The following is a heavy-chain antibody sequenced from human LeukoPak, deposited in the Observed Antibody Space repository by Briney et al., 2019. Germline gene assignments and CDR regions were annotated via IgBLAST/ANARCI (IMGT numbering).Heavy chain of an antibody. J-gene: IGHJ4*02. D-gene: IGHD3-10*02. Sequence: GGSLRLSCAASGFTFSSYAMNWVRQTPGKGLEWVAGISSGDRTFHAESVKGRFTISRDKSKDTLYLQMNSLRAEDTAVYYCAKDATASPYVNWFDNWGQGTQVIVSS. CDR2: ISSGDRT. V-gene: IGHV3-23*01. CDR3: AKDATASPYVNWFDN. CDR1: GFTFSSYA.